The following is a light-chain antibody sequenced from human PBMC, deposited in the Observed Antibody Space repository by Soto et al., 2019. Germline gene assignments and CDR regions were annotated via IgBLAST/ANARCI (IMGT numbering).Light chain of an antibody. J-gene: IGKJ2*03. V-gene: IGKV3-11*01. CDR1: QSVGTN. CDR3: QRRGDWPLYS. Sequence: EIVLTQSPATLSLSPGERATLSCRASQSVGTNLAWYQQKPGQAPRVLIYDASDRATGIPATFSGSGSGTDFTLTISSLEPEDFAVYYCQRRGDWPLYSFGQGTKLEIK. CDR2: DAS.